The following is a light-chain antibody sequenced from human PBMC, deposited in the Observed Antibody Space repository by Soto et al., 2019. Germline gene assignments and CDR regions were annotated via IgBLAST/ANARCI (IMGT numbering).Light chain of an antibody. CDR2: DVS. J-gene: IGLJ1*01. Sequence: QSVLTQPRSVSGSPGQSVTISCTGTSSYDGGYNYVSWYQQHPGKAPKLMIYDVSKRPSGVPDRFSGSKSGNTASLTISGLQAEDEADYYCCSYAGSYTYVFGTGTKVTVL. V-gene: IGLV2-11*01. CDR3: CSYAGSYTYV. CDR1: SSYDGGYNY.